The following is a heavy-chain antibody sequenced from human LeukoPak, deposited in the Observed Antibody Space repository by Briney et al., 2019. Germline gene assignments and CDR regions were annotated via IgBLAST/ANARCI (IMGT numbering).Heavy chain of an antibody. CDR2: IYHSGST. Sequence: PSETLSLTCAVSGGSISSGGYSWSWIRQPPRKGLEWIGYIYHSGSTYYNPSLKSRVTISVDRSKNQFSLKLSSVTAADTAVYYCASFPNHYDSSESEDYFDYWGQGTLVTVSS. CDR3: ASFPNHYDSSESEDYFDY. CDR1: GGSISSGGYS. J-gene: IGHJ4*02. D-gene: IGHD3-22*01. V-gene: IGHV4-30-2*01.